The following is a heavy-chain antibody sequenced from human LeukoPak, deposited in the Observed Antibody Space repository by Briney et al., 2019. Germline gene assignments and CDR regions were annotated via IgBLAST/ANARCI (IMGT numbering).Heavy chain of an antibody. CDR3: ARDRRRQLERLAFDI. V-gene: IGHV4-38-2*02. CDR2: IYHSGST. CDR1: GYSISSGYY. J-gene: IGHJ3*02. Sequence: PSETLSLTCTVSGYSISSGYYWGWIRQPPGKGLEWIGSIYHSGSTYYNPSLKSRATISVDTSKNQFSLKLSSVTAADTAVYYCARDRRRQLERLAFDIWGQGTMVTVSS. D-gene: IGHD1-1*01.